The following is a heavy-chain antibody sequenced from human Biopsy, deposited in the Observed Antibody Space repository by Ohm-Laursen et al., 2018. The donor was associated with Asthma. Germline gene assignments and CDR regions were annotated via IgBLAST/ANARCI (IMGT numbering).Heavy chain of an antibody. CDR2: IYSGGTS. CDR1: VFAVSRDY. D-gene: IGHD3-22*01. Sequence: SLRLSFAASVFAVSRDYMFWVRQAPGKGLAWVSVIYSGGTSHTADSVRGRFTISRDYSKNTLYLQMHSLRAEDTAVYYCARGDSSNWSHYYFDYWGQGTLVTVSS. V-gene: IGHV3-53*01. CDR3: ARGDSSNWSHYYFDY. J-gene: IGHJ4*02.